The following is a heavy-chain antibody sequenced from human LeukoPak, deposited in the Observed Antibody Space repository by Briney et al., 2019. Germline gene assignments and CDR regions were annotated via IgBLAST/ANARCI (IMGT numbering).Heavy chain of an antibody. CDR3: TTYDPSNYYGMHV. Sequence: GGSLRLSCTASGFTFGDYAMTWVRHAPGKGLEWVGFIRSKAYGGTTEFAASVKGRFTISRDDSKSIAYLQMNSLKTEDTAVYYCTTYDPSNYYGMHVWGQGTTVTVS. CDR1: GFTFGDYA. CDR2: IRSKAYGGTT. J-gene: IGHJ6*02. V-gene: IGHV3-49*04. D-gene: IGHD5-12*01.